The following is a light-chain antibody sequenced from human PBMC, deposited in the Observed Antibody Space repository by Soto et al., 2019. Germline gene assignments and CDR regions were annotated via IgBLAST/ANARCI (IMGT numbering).Light chain of an antibody. V-gene: IGLV2-14*01. Sequence: QSAVTQPASVSGSPGQSITISCTGTSSDVGDYNYVSWYQHHPGKAPKLIIYEVRNRPSGVPNRFSGAKSGNTASLTISGLQAEDEADYYCSSYRTVSAFYVFGSGTKLTVL. CDR3: SSYRTVSAFYV. J-gene: IGLJ1*01. CDR2: EVR. CDR1: SSDVGDYNY.